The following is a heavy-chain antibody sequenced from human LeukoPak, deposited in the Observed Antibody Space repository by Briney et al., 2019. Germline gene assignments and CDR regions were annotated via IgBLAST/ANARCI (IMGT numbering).Heavy chain of an antibody. D-gene: IGHD6-13*01. J-gene: IGHJ4*02. Sequence: KASGTLSLTCAVSGGSISSSNWWSWVRQPPGKGLEWIGEIYHSGSTNYNPSLKSRVTISVDKSKNQFSLKLSSVTAADTAVYYCARASKAAGINLNFDCWGQGTLVTVSS. V-gene: IGHV4-4*02. CDR1: GGSISSSNW. CDR2: IYHSGST. CDR3: ARASKAAGINLNFDC.